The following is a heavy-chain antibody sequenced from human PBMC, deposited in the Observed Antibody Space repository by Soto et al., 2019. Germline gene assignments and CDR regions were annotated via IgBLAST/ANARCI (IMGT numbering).Heavy chain of an antibody. CDR2: TSAYNGNT. CDR1: GYTFTSYG. Sequence: GASVKVSCKASGYTFTSYGISWVRQAPGQGLEWMGWTSAYNGNTNYAQKLQGRVTMTSDTSTSTVYMELRSLRSDDTAVYYCARAGAAPYYYYGMDVWGQGTRVTVSS. V-gene: IGHV1-18*01. CDR3: ARAGAAPYYYYGMDV. D-gene: IGHD2-15*01. J-gene: IGHJ6*02.